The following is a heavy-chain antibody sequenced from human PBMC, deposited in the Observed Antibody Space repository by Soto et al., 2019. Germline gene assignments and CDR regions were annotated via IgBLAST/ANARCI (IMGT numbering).Heavy chain of an antibody. J-gene: IGHJ5*02. Sequence: ASVKVSCKASGYTFTSYYMHWVRQAPGQGLEWMGIINPSGGSTSYAQKLQGRVTMTRDTSTSTVYMELSSLRSEDTAVYYCARDPRDTIFGVVIRSWFDPWGQGTLVTVSS. CDR2: INPSGGST. CDR3: ARDPRDTIFGVVIRSWFDP. V-gene: IGHV1-46*01. D-gene: IGHD3-3*01. CDR1: GYTFTSYY.